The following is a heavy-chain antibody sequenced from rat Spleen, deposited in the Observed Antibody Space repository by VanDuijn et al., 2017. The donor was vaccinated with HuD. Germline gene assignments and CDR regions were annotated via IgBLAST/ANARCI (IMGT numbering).Heavy chain of an antibody. Sequence: VQVVESGGGLVQPKESLKISCAASGFTFSNAAMYWVRQAPGKGLEWVARIRTKPNNYATYYADSVKGRFTISRDDSKSMVYLQMDNLKTEDTAMYYCTARGYSGDGFAYWGQGTLVTVSS. CDR3: TARGYSGDGFAY. CDR2: IRTKPNNYAT. D-gene: IGHD1-1*01. V-gene: IGHV10-5*01. CDR1: GFTFSNAA. J-gene: IGHJ3*01.